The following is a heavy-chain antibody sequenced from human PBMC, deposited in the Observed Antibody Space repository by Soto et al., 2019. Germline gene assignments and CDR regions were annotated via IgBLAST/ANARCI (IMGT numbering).Heavy chain of an antibody. J-gene: IGHJ3*02. V-gene: IGHV1-46*01. D-gene: IGHD2-8*02. Sequence: ASGKFCCKASGHPFFTSYYIHWVRHAPGQGLERMGIINPTGSMTSYSQRFQGRLTMTRDTSTSTDYMELSSLTSEDTAVYFCARDTGGDHDAFDIWGQGTMVTVSS. CDR1: GHPFFTSYY. CDR3: ARDTGGDHDAFDI. CDR2: INPTGSMT.